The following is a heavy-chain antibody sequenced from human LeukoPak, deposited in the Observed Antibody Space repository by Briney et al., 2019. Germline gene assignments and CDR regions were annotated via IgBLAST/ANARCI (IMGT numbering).Heavy chain of an antibody. CDR3: TRVPYSYGFSSDY. V-gene: IGHV3-21*01. CDR1: GFTFSSYS. CDR2: ISSSSSYI. Sequence: GSLRLSCAASGFTFSSYSMNWVRQAPGKGLEWVSSISSSSSYIYYADSVKGRFTISRDNAKNSLSLQMNSLRAEDTAVYYCTRVPYSYGFSSDYWGQGTLVTVSS. D-gene: IGHD5-18*01. J-gene: IGHJ4*02.